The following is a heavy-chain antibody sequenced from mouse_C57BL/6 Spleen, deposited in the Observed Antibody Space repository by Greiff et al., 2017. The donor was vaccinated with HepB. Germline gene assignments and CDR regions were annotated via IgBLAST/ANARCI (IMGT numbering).Heavy chain of an antibody. CDR3: ARASGSSYGYFDV. D-gene: IGHD1-1*01. V-gene: IGHV1-69*01. CDR2: IDPSDSYT. CDR1: GYTFTSYW. Sequence: VQLQQPGAELVMPGASVKLSCKASGYTFTSYWMHWVKQRPGQGLEWIGEIDPSDSYTNYNQKFKGKSTLTVDKSSSTAYMQLSSLTSEDSAVYYCARASGSSYGYFDVWGTGTPVTVSS. J-gene: IGHJ1*03.